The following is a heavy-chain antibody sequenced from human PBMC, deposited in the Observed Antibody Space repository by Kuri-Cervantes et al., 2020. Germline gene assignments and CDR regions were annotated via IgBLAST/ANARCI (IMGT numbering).Heavy chain of an antibody. J-gene: IGHJ2*01. CDR2: IYHSGST. D-gene: IGHD5-24*01. V-gene: IGHV4-38-2*01. CDR3: ARGLRWLQPGNWYFDL. Sequence: SETLSLTCAVSGYSISSGYYWGWIRQPPGKGLEWIGSIYHSGSTYYNPSLKSRVTISVDTSKNQFSLKLSSVTAADTAVYYCARGLRWLQPGNWYFDLWGRGTLVTVSS. CDR1: GYSISSGYY.